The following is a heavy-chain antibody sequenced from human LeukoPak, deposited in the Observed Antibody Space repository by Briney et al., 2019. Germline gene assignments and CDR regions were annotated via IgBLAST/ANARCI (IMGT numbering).Heavy chain of an antibody. CDR3: ARGPRTYYYGSGSYYISRYFDY. Sequence: PSETLSLTCAVYGGSFSGYYWSWIRQPPGKGLEWIGGINHSGSTNYNPSLKSRVTISVDTSKNQFSLKLSSVTAADTAVYYCARGPRTYYYGSGSYYISRYFDYWGQGTLVTVSS. CDR2: INHSGST. J-gene: IGHJ4*02. V-gene: IGHV4-34*01. CDR1: GGSFSGYY. D-gene: IGHD3-10*01.